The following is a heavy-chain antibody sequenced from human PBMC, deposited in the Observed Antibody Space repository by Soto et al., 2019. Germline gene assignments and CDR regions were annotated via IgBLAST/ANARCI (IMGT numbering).Heavy chain of an antibody. CDR2: IIPIFGTA. CDR1: GYTFTGYS. Sequence: SVKVSCKASGYTFTGYSMHWVRQAPGQGLEWMGGIIPIFGTANYAQKFQGRVTITADESTSTAYMELSSLRSEDTAVYYCLGTGTTSDLNWGQGTLVTVSS. D-gene: IGHD1-7*01. CDR3: LGTGTTSDLN. J-gene: IGHJ4*02. V-gene: IGHV1-69*13.